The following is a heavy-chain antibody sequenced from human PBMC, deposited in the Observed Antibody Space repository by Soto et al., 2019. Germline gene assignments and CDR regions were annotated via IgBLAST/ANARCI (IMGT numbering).Heavy chain of an antibody. J-gene: IGHJ4*02. CDR1: GGTFSSYT. V-gene: IGHV1-69*02. CDR2: IIPILGIA. CDR3: ASHGGYSGYDLQRQEFFDY. Sequence: ASVKVSCKASGGTFSSYTISWVRQAPGQGLEWMGRIIPILGIANYAQKFQGRATITADKSTSTAYMELSSLRSEDTAVYYCASHGGYSGYDLQRQEFFDYWGQGTLVTVSS. D-gene: IGHD5-12*01.